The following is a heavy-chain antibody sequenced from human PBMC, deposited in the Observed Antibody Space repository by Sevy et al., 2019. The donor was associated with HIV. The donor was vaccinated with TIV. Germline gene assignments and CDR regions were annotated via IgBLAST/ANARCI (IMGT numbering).Heavy chain of an antibody. CDR3: ARDLPPSATTVAHFDC. D-gene: IGHD4-17*01. CDR2: IGNSGTSM. Sequence: GGSLRLSCVASGFTFSSYEMNWVRQAPGNGLEWVSYIGNSGTSMYYSDSVKGRFTISRDNARNSLYLQMNSLRAEDTAVYYCARDLPPSATTVAHFDCWGQGTLVTVSS. J-gene: IGHJ4*02. CDR1: GFTFSSYE. V-gene: IGHV3-48*03.